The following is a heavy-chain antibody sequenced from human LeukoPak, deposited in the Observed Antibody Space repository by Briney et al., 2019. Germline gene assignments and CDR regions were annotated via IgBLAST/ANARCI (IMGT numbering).Heavy chain of an antibody. CDR2: INHNGGT. V-gene: IGHV4-34*01. Sequence: GSLRLSCEASGFTFSSYEMNWVRQAPGEGLEWIGEINHNGGTNHNPSLVSRVIMSVDTSKNQFSLKVSSVTAADTAVYYCARVAYRYSINDWSRTGLGACATKYYYYMDVWGKGTTVTVSS. D-gene: IGHD3-9*01. CDR1: GFTFSSYE. CDR3: ARVAYRYSINDWSRTGLGACATKYYYYMDV. J-gene: IGHJ6*03.